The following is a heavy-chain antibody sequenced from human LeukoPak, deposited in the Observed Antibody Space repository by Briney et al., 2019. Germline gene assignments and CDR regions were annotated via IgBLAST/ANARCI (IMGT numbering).Heavy chain of an antibody. D-gene: IGHD2-2*01. CDR3: ADCSSTSCYYYYYMDV. CDR1: GGTFSSYA. CDR2: IIPIFGTA. V-gene: IGHV1-69*05. Sequence: SVKVTCKASGGTFSSYAISWVRQAPGQGLEWMGRIIPIFGTANYAQKFQGRVTITTDESTSTAYMELSSLRSEDTAVYYCADCSSTSCYYYYYMDVWGKGTTVTVSS. J-gene: IGHJ6*03.